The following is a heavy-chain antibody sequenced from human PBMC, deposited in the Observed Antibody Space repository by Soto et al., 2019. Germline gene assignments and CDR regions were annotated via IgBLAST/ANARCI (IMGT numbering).Heavy chain of an antibody. CDR3: ARDRIAWGSNPYYYYYGMDV. CDR2: TYYRSKWYN. J-gene: IGHJ6*02. V-gene: IGHV6-1*01. D-gene: IGHD3-16*01. Sequence: TCAISGDSVSSNSAAWNWIRQSPSRGLEWLGRTYYRSKWYNDYAVSVKSRITINPDTSKNQFSLQLNSVTPEDTAVYYCARDRIAWGSNPYYYYYGMDVWGQGTTVTVSS. CDR1: GDSVSSNSAA.